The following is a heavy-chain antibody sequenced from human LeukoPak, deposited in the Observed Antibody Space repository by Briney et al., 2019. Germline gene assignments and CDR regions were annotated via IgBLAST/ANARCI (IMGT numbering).Heavy chain of an antibody. CDR1: GGSFSGYY. CDR2: INHSGST. J-gene: IGHJ6*03. D-gene: IGHD6-6*01. Sequence: SETLSLTCAAYGGSFSGYYWSWIRQPPGKGLEWIGEINHSGSTNYNPSLKSRVTISVDTSKNQFSLKLSSVTAADTAVYYCARGGSSPPYYYYYMDVWGKGTTVTVSS. CDR3: ARGGSSPPYYYYYMDV. V-gene: IGHV4-34*01.